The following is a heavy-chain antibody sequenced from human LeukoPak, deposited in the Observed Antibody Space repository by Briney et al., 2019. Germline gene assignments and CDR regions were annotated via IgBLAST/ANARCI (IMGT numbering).Heavy chain of an antibody. CDR3: ARDDHQSYYYYGMDV. D-gene: IGHD1-14*01. Sequence: PSETLSLTCSVSVGSISSGSYYWSWIRQPAGKGLEWIGRIYTSGSTKYNPSLKSRVTISVDTSKNQFSLKLSSVTAADTAVYYCARDDHQSYYYYGMDVWGQGTTVTVSS. J-gene: IGHJ6*02. CDR1: VGSISSGSYY. CDR2: IYTSGST. V-gene: IGHV4-61*02.